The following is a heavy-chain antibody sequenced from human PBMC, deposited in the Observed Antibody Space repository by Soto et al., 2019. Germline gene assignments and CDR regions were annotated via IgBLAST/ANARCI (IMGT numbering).Heavy chain of an antibody. CDR2: IYYRGST. V-gene: IGHV4-59*01. J-gene: IGHJ2*01. Sequence: QVQLQESGPGLVKPSETLSLTCTVSGGSISSYYWSWIRQPPGKGLEWIGYIYYRGSTHYNPSLKSRVPLSVATSKNQFSLKLSSVTAADTSMYYCARFNWYFDLWGRGTLVTVSS. CDR3: ARFNWYFDL. CDR1: GGSISSYY.